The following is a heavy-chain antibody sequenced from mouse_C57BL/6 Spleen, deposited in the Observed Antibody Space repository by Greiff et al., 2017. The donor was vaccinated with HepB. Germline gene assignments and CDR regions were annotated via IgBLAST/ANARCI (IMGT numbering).Heavy chain of an antibody. V-gene: IGHV2-2*01. D-gene: IGHD2-3*01. CDR1: GFSLTSYG. CDR3: ARPYDGYSSWFAY. CDR2: IWSGGST. J-gene: IGHJ3*01. Sequence: VQLQQSGPGLVQPSQSLSITCTVSGFSLTSYGVHWVRQSPGKGLEWLGVIWSGGSTDYNAAFISRLSISKDNSKSQVFFKMNSLQADDTAIYYCARPYDGYSSWFAYWGQGTLVTVSA.